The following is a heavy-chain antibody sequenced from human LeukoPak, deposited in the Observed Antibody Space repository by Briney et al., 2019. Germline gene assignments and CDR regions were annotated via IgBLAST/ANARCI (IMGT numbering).Heavy chain of an antibody. CDR3: ATEYYYDSSGYYTGYFDY. J-gene: IGHJ4*02. V-gene: IGHV1-2*02. CDR2: INPNSGGT. D-gene: IGHD3-22*01. Sequence: ASVKVSCKASGYTFTGYYMHWVRQAPGQGLEWMEWINPNSGGTNYAQKFQGRVTMTRDTSISTAYMELSRLRSDDTAVYYCATEYYYDSSGYYTGYFDYWGQGTLVTVSS. CDR1: GYTFTGYY.